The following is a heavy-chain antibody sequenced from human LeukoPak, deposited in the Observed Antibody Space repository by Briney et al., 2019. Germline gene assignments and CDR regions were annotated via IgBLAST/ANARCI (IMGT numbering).Heavy chain of an antibody. CDR3: ARDTVGVTDY. CDR1: GFTFSSYW. Sequence: QAGGSLRLSCAASGFTFSSYWMHWVRQARGKGLVWVSRISTDGFSTIYADSVKGRFTISRDNAKNTLYLQMNSLRAEDTALYYCARDTVGVTDYWGQGTLVTVSS. V-gene: IGHV3-74*01. J-gene: IGHJ4*02. D-gene: IGHD1-26*01. CDR2: ISTDGFST.